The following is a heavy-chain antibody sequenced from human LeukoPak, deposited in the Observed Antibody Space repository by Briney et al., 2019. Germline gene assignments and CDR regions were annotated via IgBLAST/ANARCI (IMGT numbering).Heavy chain of an antibody. D-gene: IGHD3-3*01. Sequence: PGGSLRLSCAASGFTFSNYWMSWVRQAPGNGLERVSVIYGGGRTSHSASVRGRFTISRDNSKNIVSLQMNNLRAEDTAVYYCARGRGLGVVSPYFDYWGQGTLVTVSS. CDR3: ARGRGLGVVSPYFDY. CDR2: IYGGGRT. V-gene: IGHV3-53*01. CDR1: GFTFSNYW. J-gene: IGHJ4*02.